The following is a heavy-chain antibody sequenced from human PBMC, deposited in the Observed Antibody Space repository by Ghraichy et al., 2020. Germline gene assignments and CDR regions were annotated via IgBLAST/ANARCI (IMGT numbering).Heavy chain of an antibody. CDR2: ISSSGSTI. J-gene: IGHJ4*02. CDR1: GFTFSDYY. V-gene: IGHV3-11*01. Sequence: LSLTCAASGFTFSDYYMSWIRQAPGKGLEWVSYISSSGSTIYYADSVKGRFTISRDNAKNSLYLQMNSLRAEDTAVYYCARDPLLESGYSVSPPDYWGQGTLVTVSS. D-gene: IGHD3-3*01. CDR3: ARDPLLESGYSVSPPDY.